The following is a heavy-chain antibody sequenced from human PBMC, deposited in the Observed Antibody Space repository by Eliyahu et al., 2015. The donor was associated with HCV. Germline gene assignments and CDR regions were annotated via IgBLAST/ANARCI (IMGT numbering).Heavy chain of an antibody. J-gene: IGHJ5*01. Sequence: QVQLVESGGGVVQPGRSLXLSCAASGFTFXSYGMHWVRQAPGKGLEWVAVIWYDGNTKYYADSVKGRFTISRDNSKNTLYLQMNSLRAEDTAVYYCARRIAVSGTGNWFDSWGQGTLVSVSS. CDR1: GFTFXSYG. CDR3: ARRIAVSGTGNWFDS. CDR2: IWYDGNTK. V-gene: IGHV3-33*08. D-gene: IGHD6-19*01.